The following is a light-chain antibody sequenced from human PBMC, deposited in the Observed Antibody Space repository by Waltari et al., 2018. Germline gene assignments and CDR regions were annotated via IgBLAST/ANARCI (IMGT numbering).Light chain of an antibody. Sequence: DIQMTQSPSSLSASVGDRVTITCRASHSITSNLNWYQQKPGKAPKFLIYGASSLQSGDPSRFSGSGSQTDFSLTISSMQPEDYTTYYCQQSYSTPLTVGGGTKVEIK. CDR2: GAS. J-gene: IGKJ4*01. CDR1: HSITSN. CDR3: QQSYSTPLT. V-gene: IGKV1-39*01.